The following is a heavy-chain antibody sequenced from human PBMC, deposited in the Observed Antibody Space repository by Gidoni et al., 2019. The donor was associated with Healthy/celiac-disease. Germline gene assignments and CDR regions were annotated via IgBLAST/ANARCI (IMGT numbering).Heavy chain of an antibody. J-gene: IGHJ4*02. CDR3: ARARLGYCSGGSCSTGGDY. V-gene: IGHV3-21*01. CDR1: GFPFSSYS. Sequence: EVQLVESGGGLVKPGGSLRLSCASSGFPFSSYSLNWVRQAPGKGLVWVSSISSSSSYIYYADAVKGRFTISRDNAKNSLYLQMNSLRAEDTAVYYCARARLGYCSGGSCSTGGDYWGQGTLVTVSS. D-gene: IGHD2-15*01. CDR2: ISSSSSYI.